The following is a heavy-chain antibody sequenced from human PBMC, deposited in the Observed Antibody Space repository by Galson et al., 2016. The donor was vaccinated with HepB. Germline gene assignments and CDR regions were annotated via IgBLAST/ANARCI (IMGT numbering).Heavy chain of an antibody. CDR3: ARQLDYDTSGYTGFQH. CDR2: ISRSGKTR. CDR1: GFIFSSYT. V-gene: IGHV3-48*02. D-gene: IGHD3-22*01. Sequence: SLRLSCAASGFIFSSYTMNWVRQAPGKGLEWVAYISRSGKTRLYADSVKGRFTISRDNARNSLYLQMNSLRDEDTAVYYCARQLDYDTSGYTGFQHWGQGTLVTVSS. J-gene: IGHJ1*01.